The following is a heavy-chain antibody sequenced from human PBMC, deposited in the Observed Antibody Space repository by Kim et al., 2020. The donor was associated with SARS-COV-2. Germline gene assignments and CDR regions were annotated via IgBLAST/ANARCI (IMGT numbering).Heavy chain of an antibody. J-gene: IGHJ6*02. CDR1: GFTFSSYS. D-gene: IGHD3-16*02. V-gene: IGHV3-21*01. CDR3: ARSFGELSYYYYYYGMDV. CDR2: ISSSSSYI. Sequence: GGSLRLSCAASGFTFSSYSMNWVRQAPGKGLEWVSSISSSSSYIYYADSVKGRFTISRDNAKNSLYLQMNSLRAEDTAVYYCARSFGELSYYYYYYGMDVWGQGTTVTVSS.